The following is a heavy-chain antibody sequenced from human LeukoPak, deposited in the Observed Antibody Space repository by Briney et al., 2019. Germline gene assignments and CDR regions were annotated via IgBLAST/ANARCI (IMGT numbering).Heavy chain of an antibody. CDR1: GGSISSSSYY. Sequence: SETLSLTCTVSGGSISSSSYYWGWIRQPPGKGLEWIGSIYYSGSTYYNPSLKSRVTISVDTSKSQFSLKLNSVTAADTAVYYCARSSGWHLLLLDYWGQGTLVTVSS. V-gene: IGHV4-39*01. CDR3: ARSSGWHLLLLDY. D-gene: IGHD6-25*01. J-gene: IGHJ4*02. CDR2: IYYSGST.